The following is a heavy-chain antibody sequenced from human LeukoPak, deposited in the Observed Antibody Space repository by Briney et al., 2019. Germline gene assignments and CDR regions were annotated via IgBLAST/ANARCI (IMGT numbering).Heavy chain of an antibody. D-gene: IGHD2-2*01. V-gene: IGHV4-39*01. CDR3: ARHWVVVVPAALRSNWFDP. CDR1: GGSISSSSYY. J-gene: IGHJ5*02. Sequence: SETLSLTCTVSGGSISSSSYYWGWIRQPPGKGLEWIGSIYYSGSTYYNPSLKSRVTISVDTSKNQFSLKLSSVTAADTAVYYCARHWVVVVPAALRSNWFDPWGQGTLVTVSS. CDR2: IYYSGST.